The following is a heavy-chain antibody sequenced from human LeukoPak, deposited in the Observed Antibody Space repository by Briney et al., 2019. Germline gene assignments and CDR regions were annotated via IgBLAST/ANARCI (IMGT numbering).Heavy chain of an antibody. V-gene: IGHV3-53*01. CDR2: IFSGGST. CDR1: GFTVSSNY. Sequence: GGSLRLTCVASGFTVSSNYMSWVRQAPGKGLEWVSAIFSGGSTFYADSVTGRFTISRDNSKNTVYLEMNSLRAEDTAVYYCARDLKTSGWYGDFDYWGQGTLVTVSS. J-gene: IGHJ4*02. CDR3: ARDLKTSGWYGDFDY. D-gene: IGHD6-19*01.